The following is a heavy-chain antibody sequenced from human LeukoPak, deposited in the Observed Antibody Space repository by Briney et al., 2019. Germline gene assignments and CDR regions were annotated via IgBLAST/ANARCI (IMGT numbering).Heavy chain of an antibody. CDR2: IYHSGST. D-gene: IGHD3-22*01. V-gene: IGHV4-38-2*02. Sequence: PSETLSLTCTVSGYSISSGYYWAWIRQPPGKGLEWIGSIYHSGSTYYNPSLKSRVTISIDTSKSQFSLNLSSVTAADTAVYFCARDPDYYDPGYWSQGTLVTVSS. CDR3: ARDPDYYDPGY. CDR1: GYSISSGYY. J-gene: IGHJ4*02.